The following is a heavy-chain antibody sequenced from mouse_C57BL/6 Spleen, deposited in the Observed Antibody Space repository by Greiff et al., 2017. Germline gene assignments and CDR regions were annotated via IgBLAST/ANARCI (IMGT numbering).Heavy chain of an antibody. Sequence: ESGPGLVKPSQSLSLTCSVTGYSITSGYYWNWIRQFPGNKLEWMGYISYDGSNNYNPSLKNRISITRDTSKNQFFLKLNSVTTEDTATYYCARGGGYWFAYWGQGTLVTVSA. CDR2: ISYDGSN. CDR1: GYSITSGYY. V-gene: IGHV3-6*01. CDR3: ARGGGYWFAY. D-gene: IGHD1-1*02. J-gene: IGHJ3*01.